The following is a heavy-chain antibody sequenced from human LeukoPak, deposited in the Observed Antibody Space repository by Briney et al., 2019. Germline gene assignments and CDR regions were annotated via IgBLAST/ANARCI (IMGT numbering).Heavy chain of an antibody. CDR1: GFTSSDYY. CDR3: ARLPGYSSSWYKGDAFDI. D-gene: IGHD6-13*01. Sequence: PGRTLRLSCAASGFTSSDYYMSCGCQAPGKGLEWVSYISSSGSTIYYADSVTGRFTIARDNAKNSLYLQMNSLRAEDTAVYYCARLPGYSSSWYKGDAFDIWGQGTMVTVSS. CDR2: ISSSGSTI. V-gene: IGHV3-11*01. J-gene: IGHJ3*02.